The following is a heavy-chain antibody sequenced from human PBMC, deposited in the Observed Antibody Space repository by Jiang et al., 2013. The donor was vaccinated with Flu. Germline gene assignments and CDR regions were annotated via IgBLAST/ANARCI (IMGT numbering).Heavy chain of an antibody. CDR3: ARQRGFGSWSFDY. CDR1: GGSLGSLSSSDSY. Sequence: GPGLVKPSETLSLTCTVSGGSLGSLSSSDSYWGWIRQPPGKGLQWIGSIRYTGSPTYYDSSLKSRVTISVDTSKKQISLNVISVTAADTAVYFCARQRGFGSWSFDYWGQGTLVTVSS. V-gene: IGHV4-39*01. J-gene: IGHJ4*02. CDR2: IRYTGSPT. D-gene: IGHD6-13*01.